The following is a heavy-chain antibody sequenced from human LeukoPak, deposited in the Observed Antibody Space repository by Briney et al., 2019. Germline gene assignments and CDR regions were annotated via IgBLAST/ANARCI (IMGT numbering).Heavy chain of an antibody. J-gene: IGHJ6*03. V-gene: IGHV3-13*01. D-gene: IGHD6-25*01. CDR3: ARDRGRYYMDV. CDR2: IGTAGDI. Sequence: GGSLRLSCEDSGFTFSNYDMHWVHQATGNGLEWVSGIGTAGDIYYPGSVKGRFTISRENAKNSLYLQMNSLRAGDTAVYYCARDRGRYYMDVWGKGTTVTISS. CDR1: GFTFSNYD.